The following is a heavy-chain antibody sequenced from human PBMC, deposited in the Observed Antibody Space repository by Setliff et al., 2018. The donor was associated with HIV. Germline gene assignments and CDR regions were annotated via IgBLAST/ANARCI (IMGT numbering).Heavy chain of an antibody. CDR3: ARAVHSGWYYFDY. CDR1: GFTFSTYR. J-gene: IGHJ4*02. CDR2: ISSSSSYI. D-gene: IGHD6-19*01. Sequence: GESLTISCAASGFTFSTYRMNWVRQAPGKGLEWVSSISSSSSYIYYADSLKGRFTISRDNAKNSLYLQMNSLRAEDTAVYYCARAVHSGWYYFDYWGQGTLVTVSS. V-gene: IGHV3-21*01.